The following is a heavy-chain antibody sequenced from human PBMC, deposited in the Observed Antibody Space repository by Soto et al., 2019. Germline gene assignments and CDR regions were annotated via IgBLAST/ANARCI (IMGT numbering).Heavy chain of an antibody. CDR3: ARDHEMATLDY. CDR2: IYSGGST. D-gene: IGHD5-12*01. V-gene: IGHV3-66*01. J-gene: IGHJ4*02. Sequence: PGGSLRLSCAASGFTVSSYYMSWVRQAPGKGLEWVSVIYSGGSTYYADSVKGRFTISRDNSKNTLYLQMNSLRAEDTAVYYCARDHEMATLDYWGQGTLVTVSS. CDR1: GFTVSSYY.